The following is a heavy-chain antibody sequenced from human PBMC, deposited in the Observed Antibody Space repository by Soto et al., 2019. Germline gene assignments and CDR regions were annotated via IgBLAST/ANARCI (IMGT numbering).Heavy chain of an antibody. J-gene: IGHJ5*02. Sequence: PGGALRLSCAASGFTFSSYSMNWVRQAPGKGLEWVSSISSSSSYIYYADSVKGRFTISRDNAKNSLYLQMNSLRAEDTAVYYCARDLGGWFDPWGQGTLVTVSS. CDR1: GFTFSSYS. D-gene: IGHD3-10*01. CDR2: ISSSSSYI. CDR3: ARDLGGWFDP. V-gene: IGHV3-21*01.